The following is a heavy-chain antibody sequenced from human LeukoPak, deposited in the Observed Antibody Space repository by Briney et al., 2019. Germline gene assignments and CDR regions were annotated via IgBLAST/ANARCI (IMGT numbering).Heavy chain of an antibody. CDR1: GGSISTYY. Sequence: SETLSLTCTVSGGSISTYYWGWIRQPPGRGLEWIGYIFYSGSTNYNPSLKSRVTISVDTSRNQFSLKVSSMTAADTAVYYCARHADDYGDLYYFDYWGQGTLVTVSS. CDR2: IFYSGST. D-gene: IGHD4-17*01. V-gene: IGHV4-59*08. J-gene: IGHJ4*02. CDR3: ARHADDYGDLYYFDY.